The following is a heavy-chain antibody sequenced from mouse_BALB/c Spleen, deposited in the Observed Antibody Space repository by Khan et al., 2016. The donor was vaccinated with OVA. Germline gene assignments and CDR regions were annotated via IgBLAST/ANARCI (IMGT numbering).Heavy chain of an antibody. CDR3: ARAYYRYDGYYAMDY. CDR1: GFSLSRYN. Sequence: VQNVESGPGLVAPSQSLSITCTVSGFSLSRYNIHWVRQPPGKGLEWLGMIWGGGGTDYNSTLKSRLNISKDNSKSQVFLKMNSLQTDDTAMYYCARAYYRYDGYYAMDYWGQGTSVTVS. CDR2: IWGGGGT. J-gene: IGHJ4*01. D-gene: IGHD2-14*01. V-gene: IGHV2-6-4*01.